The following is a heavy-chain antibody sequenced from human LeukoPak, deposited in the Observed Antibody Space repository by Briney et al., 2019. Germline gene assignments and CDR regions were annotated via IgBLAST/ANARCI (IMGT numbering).Heavy chain of an antibody. V-gene: IGHV3-23*01. CDR3: ARAPRGCSGGSCYNY. CDR1: GFTVGNNY. J-gene: IGHJ4*02. CDR2: ISGSGGST. Sequence: GGSLRLSCAASGFTVGNNYMNWVRQAPGKGLEWVSAISGSGGSTYYADSVKGRFTISRDNSKNTLYLQMNSLRAEDTAVYYCARAPRGCSGGSCYNYWGQGTLVTVSS. D-gene: IGHD2-15*01.